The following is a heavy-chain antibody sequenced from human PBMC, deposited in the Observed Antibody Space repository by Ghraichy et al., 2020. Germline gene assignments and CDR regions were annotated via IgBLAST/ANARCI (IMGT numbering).Heavy chain of an antibody. J-gene: IGHJ5*02. CDR1: DGSIRSSDYK. CDR3: VRFTDYTSGLSP. Sequence: SQTLSLTCTVSDGSIRSSDYKWGWVRQPPGKGLEWIGSYDYSSGTYYSPSLKSRVTIFVDTSKNQFSLKLTSVTAADTAVYFCVRFTDYTSGLSPWGQGTLVTVSS. D-gene: IGHD6-19*01. CDR2: YDYSSGT. V-gene: IGHV4-39*01.